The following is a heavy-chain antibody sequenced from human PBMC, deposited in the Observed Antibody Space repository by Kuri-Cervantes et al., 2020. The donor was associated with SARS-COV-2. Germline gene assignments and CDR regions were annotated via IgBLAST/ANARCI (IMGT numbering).Heavy chain of an antibody. CDR3: ASIVTGDSSGYY. CDR1: GFTVSSNY. Sequence: GESVKISCAASGFTVSSNYMSWARQAPGKGLEWVSVIYSGGSTYYADSVKGRFTISRDNSKNTLYLQMNSLRAEDTAVYYCASIVTGDSSGYYWGQGTLVTVSS. CDR2: IYSGGST. V-gene: IGHV3-53*01. D-gene: IGHD3-22*01. J-gene: IGHJ4*02.